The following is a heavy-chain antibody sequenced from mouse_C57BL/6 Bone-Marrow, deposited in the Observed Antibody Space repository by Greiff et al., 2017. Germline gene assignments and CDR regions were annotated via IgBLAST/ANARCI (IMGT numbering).Heavy chain of an antibody. CDR2: IRNKANNHAT. D-gene: IGHD3-2*02. Sequence: EVQRVESGGGLVQPGGSMKLSCAASGFTFSDAWMDWVRQSPEKGLEWVAEIRNKANNHATNYAESVKGRFTISGDDSKSSVYLQMNSLSAEDTGIYYCTRQDSSGYDFDYRGQGTTLTVSS. J-gene: IGHJ2*01. CDR1: GFTFSDAW. CDR3: TRQDSSGYDFDY. V-gene: IGHV6-6*01.